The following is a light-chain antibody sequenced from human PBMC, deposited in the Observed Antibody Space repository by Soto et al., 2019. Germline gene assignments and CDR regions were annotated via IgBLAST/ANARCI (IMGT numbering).Light chain of an antibody. J-gene: IGKJ1*01. V-gene: IGKV1-27*01. CDR2: AAS. CDR3: QNYNSAPAWT. CDR1: QGINIY. Sequence: DIQMTQSPSSLSASVGDRVTITCRASQGINIYLAWYQQKPGKVPKLLIYAASTLQSGVPSRFSGSGSGTDFTLTISSLQPEDVATYYCQNYNSAPAWTFGQGTKVEIK.